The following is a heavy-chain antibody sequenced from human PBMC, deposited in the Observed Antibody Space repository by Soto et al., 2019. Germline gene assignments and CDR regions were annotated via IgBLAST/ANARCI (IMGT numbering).Heavy chain of an antibody. D-gene: IGHD6-13*01. V-gene: IGHV4-30-2*01. CDR3: ARVPAAGRAYFDY. CDR1: GGSFGSGGYS. Sequence: QLQLQESGSGLVKPSQTLSLTCAVSGGSFGSGGYSWSWIRQPPGKGLEWIGYIYPNGRTHYNPSLKSRVTISVDRSKNQFSLELISVTDADTAVYYCARVPAAGRAYFDYWGQGTLVTVSS. CDR2: IYPNGRT. J-gene: IGHJ4*02.